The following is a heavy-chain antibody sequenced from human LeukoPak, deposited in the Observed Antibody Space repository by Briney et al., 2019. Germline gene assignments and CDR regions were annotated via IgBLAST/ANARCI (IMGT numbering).Heavy chain of an antibody. Sequence: SVTVSCTASGYTFTGYYMHWVRQAPGQGLEWMGWINPNSGGTNYAQKFQGRVTMTRDTSISTAYMQLSRLRSDDTAVYYCARAQVAGTVFDYWGQGTLVTVSS. D-gene: IGHD6-19*01. J-gene: IGHJ4*02. CDR3: ARAQVAGTVFDY. V-gene: IGHV1-2*02. CDR1: GYTFTGYY. CDR2: INPNSGGT.